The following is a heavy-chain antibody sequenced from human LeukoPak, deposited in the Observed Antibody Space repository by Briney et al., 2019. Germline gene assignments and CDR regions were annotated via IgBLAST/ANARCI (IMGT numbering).Heavy chain of an antibody. CDR3: VRGRAWFDP. V-gene: IGHV3-11*03. D-gene: IGHD3-10*01. CDR1: GFTFSDYH. J-gene: IGHJ5*02. CDR2: ISGSSIYT. Sequence: GGSLRLSCAASGFTFSDYHRTWIRQAPGKGLEWVSYISGSSIYTRYADSVKGRFTISRDNAKNSLYLQMNSLRAEDTALYYCVRGRAWFDPWGQGTLVTVSS.